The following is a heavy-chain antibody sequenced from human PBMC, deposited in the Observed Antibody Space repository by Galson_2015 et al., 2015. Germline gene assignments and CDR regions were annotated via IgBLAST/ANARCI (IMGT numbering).Heavy chain of an antibody. CDR2: IVVGSGNT. D-gene: IGHD5-12*01. Sequence: QSGAEVKKPGESLKISCKASGFTFTSSAVQWVRQARGQRLEWIGWIVVGSGNTNYAQKFQERVTITRDMSTSTAYMELSSLRSEDTAVYYCAAGLIKGYSGYDHPGTFDYWGQGTLVTVSS. CDR1: GFTFTSSA. J-gene: IGHJ4*02. CDR3: AAGLIKGYSGYDHPGTFDY. V-gene: IGHV1-58*01.